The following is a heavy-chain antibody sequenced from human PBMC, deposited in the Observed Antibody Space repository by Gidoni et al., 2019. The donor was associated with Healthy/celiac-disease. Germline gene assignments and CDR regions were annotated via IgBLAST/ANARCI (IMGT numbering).Heavy chain of an antibody. Sequence: QVQLVQSGAEVKKPGASVKVSCKASGYTFTGYYMHWVRQAPGQGLEWMGWTNPKSGGTNYAQKFQGRVTMTRDTSISTAYRELSRLRSDDTAVYYCARVSFKQGLVLGYWGQGTLVTVSS. CDR1: GYTFTGYY. V-gene: IGHV1-2*02. D-gene: IGHD6-19*01. J-gene: IGHJ4*02. CDR3: ARVSFKQGLVLGY. CDR2: TNPKSGGT.